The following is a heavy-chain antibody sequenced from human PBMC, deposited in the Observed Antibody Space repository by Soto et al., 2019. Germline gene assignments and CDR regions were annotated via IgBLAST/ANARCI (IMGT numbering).Heavy chain of an antibody. CDR1: GFTFSNYW. CDR3: ARDPSIAVAGRYYYYGMDV. J-gene: IGHJ6*02. CDR2: INSDGSST. V-gene: IGHV3-74*01. D-gene: IGHD6-19*01. Sequence: LRLSCAASGFTFSNYWMHWVRQAPGKGLVWVSRINSDGSSTSYADSVKGRFTISRDNAKNTLYLQMNSLRAEDTAVYYCARDPSIAVAGRYYYYGMDVWGQGTTVTV.